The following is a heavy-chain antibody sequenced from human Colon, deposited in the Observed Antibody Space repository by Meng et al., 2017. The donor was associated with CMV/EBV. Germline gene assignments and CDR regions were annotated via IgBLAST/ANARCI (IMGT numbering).Heavy chain of an antibody. V-gene: IGHV4-31*02. Sequence: WIRQHPRKGLELFGSISSYGSTYYYPSLMSGLFISVDTSTNHFSLRLTSVSAADTAVYYCSRDRRHIFFVPGAIRSTFFDPWGQGTLVTVSS. D-gene: IGHD2-2*01. CDR2: ISSYGST. J-gene: IGHJ5*02. CDR3: SRDRRHIFFVPGAIRSTFFDP.